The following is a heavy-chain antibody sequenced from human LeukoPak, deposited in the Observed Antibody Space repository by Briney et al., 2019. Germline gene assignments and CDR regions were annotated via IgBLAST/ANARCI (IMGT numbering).Heavy chain of an antibody. D-gene: IGHD6-13*01. J-gene: IGHJ4*02. Sequence: ASVKVSCKASGYTFTSYYMHWVRQAPGQGLEWMGIINPSGGSTSYAQKFQGRVTMTTDTSTSTAYMELRSLRSDDTAVYYCARVPYGGIAAAGFHDYWGQGTLVTVSS. CDR1: GYTFTSYY. V-gene: IGHV1-46*01. CDR3: ARVPYGGIAAAGFHDY. CDR2: INPSGGST.